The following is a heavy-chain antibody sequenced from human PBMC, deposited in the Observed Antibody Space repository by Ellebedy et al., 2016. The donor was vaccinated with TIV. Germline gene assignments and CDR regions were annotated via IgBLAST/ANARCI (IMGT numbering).Heavy chain of an antibody. Sequence: GESLKISCAASGFTFSSHGMHWVRQVPGKGPEWVAVIADHGTVQYYSDSVKGRFTMSRDNSKNALWLQMNSLRFEDTAVYFCAKEGAFGNWYFDLWGRGTLVTVSS. CDR3: AKEGAFGNWYFDL. J-gene: IGHJ2*01. V-gene: IGHV3-30*18. CDR2: IADHGTVQ. D-gene: IGHD1-14*01. CDR1: GFTFSSHG.